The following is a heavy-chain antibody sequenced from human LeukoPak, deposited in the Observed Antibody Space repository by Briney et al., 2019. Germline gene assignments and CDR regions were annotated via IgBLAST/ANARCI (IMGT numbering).Heavy chain of an antibody. D-gene: IGHD4-17*01. V-gene: IGHV4-59*08. CDR1: GGSINNYY. CDR3: ARHPPRATVGWAFDI. CDR2: IYHSGST. Sequence: SETLSLTCTVSGGSINNYYWSWTRQPPGKGLEWIGYIYHSGSTNYNPSLKSRVTISVDTSKNQLSLKLSSVTAADTAVYYCARHPPRATVGWAFDIWGQGTMSTVSS. J-gene: IGHJ3*02.